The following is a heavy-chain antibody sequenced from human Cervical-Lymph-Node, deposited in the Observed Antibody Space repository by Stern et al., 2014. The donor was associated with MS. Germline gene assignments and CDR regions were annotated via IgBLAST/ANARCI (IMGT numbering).Heavy chain of an antibody. Sequence: EVQLVESGGGMVKPGRSLRLSCEASGFKFDDFAMTWVRQAPGKGLEWVSGLGWNSEGRGYADSVQGRFTISRDNAKSSLYLQMNSLTAEDTALYYCAKADDYAAGIDAWGQGTLVVVSS. CDR2: LGWNSEGR. CDR3: AKADDYAAGIDA. D-gene: IGHD3-16*01. J-gene: IGHJ5*02. V-gene: IGHV3-9*01. CDR1: GFKFDDFA.